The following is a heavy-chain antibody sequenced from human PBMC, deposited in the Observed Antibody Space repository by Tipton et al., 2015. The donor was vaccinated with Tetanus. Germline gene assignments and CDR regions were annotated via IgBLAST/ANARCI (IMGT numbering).Heavy chain of an antibody. CDR3: ARDGPYYSDPSNDDHFYGMDV. CDR2: IYQSGST. CDR1: GGSVNSGSYY. V-gene: IGHV4-61*01. D-gene: IGHD3-22*01. J-gene: IGHJ6*02. Sequence: TLSLTCTVSGGSVNSGSYYWSWIRQPPGKGLEWIGYIYQSGSTSYSPSLESRVTISLETSKNQVSLRLSSVTAADTAGYYCARDGPYYSDPSNDDHFYGMDVGGQGTTVAVSS.